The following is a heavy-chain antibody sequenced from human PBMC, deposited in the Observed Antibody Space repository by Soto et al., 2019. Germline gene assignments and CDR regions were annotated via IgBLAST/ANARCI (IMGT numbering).Heavy chain of an antibody. J-gene: IGHJ5*02. CDR2: ISSSSSNT. CDR1: GFTFSDYD. CDR3: ARDRDSSCYSWFDP. Sequence: QVQLVESGGGLVKPGGSLRLSCAASGFTFSDYDMSGIRQAPGKGLEWVSYISSSSSNTNYADSVKGRFTISRDNAKNPQNNKMNGLEAEETAVYYCARDRDSSCYSWFDPWGQGTMVTVSS. V-gene: IGHV3-11*06. D-gene: IGHD3-22*01.